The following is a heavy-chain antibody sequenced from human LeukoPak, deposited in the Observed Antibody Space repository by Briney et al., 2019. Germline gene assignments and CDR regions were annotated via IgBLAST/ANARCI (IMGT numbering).Heavy chain of an antibody. Sequence: LPGGSLRLSCAASGFTFSSYGMHWVRQAPGKGLEWVAVIWYDGSNKYYADSVKGRFTISRDNSKNTLYLQMNSLRAEDTAVYYYAKNRDDFCPLPDYWGQGTLVTVSS. D-gene: IGHD3-3*01. J-gene: IGHJ4*02. CDR1: GFTFSSYG. CDR2: IWYDGSNK. V-gene: IGHV3-33*06. CDR3: AKNRDDFCPLPDY.